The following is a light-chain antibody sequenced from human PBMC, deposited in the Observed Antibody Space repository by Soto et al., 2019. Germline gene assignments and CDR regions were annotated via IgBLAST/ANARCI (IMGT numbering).Light chain of an antibody. CDR1: QSISSY. V-gene: IGKV3-11*01. CDR2: DAS. Sequence: DIVLTQSPATLSLSPGERATLSCRASQSISSYLAWYQQKPGQAPRLLIYDASNRATGIPARFSGSGSGTDFTLTSSSLEPEDFAVYYCNLRSNWLTFGGGTNEELK. CDR3: NLRSNWLT. J-gene: IGKJ4*01.